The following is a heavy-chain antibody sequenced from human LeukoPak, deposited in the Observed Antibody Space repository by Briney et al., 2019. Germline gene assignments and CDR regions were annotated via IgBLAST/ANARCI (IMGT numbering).Heavy chain of an antibody. CDR2: IYSGGRT. V-gene: IGHV3-53*01. J-gene: IGHJ4*02. Sequence: TGGSLRLSCAASVFTVSTNYMGWVRQAPGKGLEWVSVIYSGGRTNYTDSVKGRFTISRDTTKNTLYLQMNSLTAEDTAVYYCARGLDYGSGSTLEGFWGQGTLVTVYS. D-gene: IGHD3-10*01. CDR3: ARGLDYGSGSTLEGF. CDR1: VFTVSTNY.